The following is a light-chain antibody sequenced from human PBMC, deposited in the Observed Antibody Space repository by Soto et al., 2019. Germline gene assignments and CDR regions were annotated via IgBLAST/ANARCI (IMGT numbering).Light chain of an antibody. J-gene: IGKJ1*01. CDR1: LSVSSSY. Sequence: EIVLTQSPGTLSLSPGERATLSCRASLSVSSSYFAWYQQKPGQAPRLLIYGASSRATGIPDRFSGSVSGPDFTLTISRLEPEDFAVYYCQQYGSSAWTFGQGTKVEIK. CDR2: GAS. CDR3: QQYGSSAWT. V-gene: IGKV3-20*01.